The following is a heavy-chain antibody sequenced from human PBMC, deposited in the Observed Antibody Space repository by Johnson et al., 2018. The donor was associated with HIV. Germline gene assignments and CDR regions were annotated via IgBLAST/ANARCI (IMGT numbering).Heavy chain of an antibody. Sequence: QMQLVESGGGVVQPGRSLRLSCAASGFTFSSYAMHWVRQAPGKGLEWVAVISYDGSNKYYADSVKGRFTISRDNSKNTLYLQMDSLGAEDTAVYYCARVQLLADDVFNIWGKGTMVTVSS. CDR1: GFTFSSYA. D-gene: IGHD3-10*01. V-gene: IGHV3-30-3*01. J-gene: IGHJ3*02. CDR2: ISYDGSNK. CDR3: ARVQLLADDVFNI.